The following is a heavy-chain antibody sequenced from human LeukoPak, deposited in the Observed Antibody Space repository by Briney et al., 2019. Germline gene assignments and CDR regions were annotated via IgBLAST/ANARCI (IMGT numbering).Heavy chain of an antibody. D-gene: IGHD1-26*01. Sequence: KPSETLSLTXTVSGGSISSSSYYWGWIRQPPGKGLEWIGSIYYSGSTYYNPSLKSRVTISVDTSKNQFSLKLSSVTAADTAVYYCARLGRGGSYYSGYWGQGTLVTVSS. J-gene: IGHJ4*02. CDR1: GGSISSSSYY. CDR3: ARLGRGGSYYSGY. V-gene: IGHV4-39*01. CDR2: IYYSGST.